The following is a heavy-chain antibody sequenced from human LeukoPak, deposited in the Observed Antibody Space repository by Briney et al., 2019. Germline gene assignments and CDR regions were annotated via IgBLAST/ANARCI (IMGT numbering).Heavy chain of an antibody. D-gene: IGHD3-22*01. CDR3: ARASYYDSSGYPLGY. Sequence: GASVKVSCKASGYTFTTYTMHWVRQAPGQGLEWMGWMNPNSGNTGYAQKFQGRVTVTRNTSISTAYMELSSLRSEDTAVYYCARASYYDSSGYPLGYWGQGTLVTVSS. J-gene: IGHJ4*02. CDR1: GYTFTTYT. CDR2: MNPNSGNT. V-gene: IGHV1-8*02.